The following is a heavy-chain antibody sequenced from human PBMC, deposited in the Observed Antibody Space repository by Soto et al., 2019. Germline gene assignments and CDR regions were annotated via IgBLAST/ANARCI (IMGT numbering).Heavy chain of an antibody. D-gene: IGHD3-9*01. Sequence: QVPLVQSGAEVKKPGSSVKVSCKASGGTFSSYAISWVRQAPGQGLEWMGGIIPIFGTANYAQKFQGRVTITADESTSTAYMELSSLRSEDTAVYYCARSLYYDILTGYYTDPKYYYYGMDVWGQGTTVTVSS. CDR2: IIPIFGTA. V-gene: IGHV1-69*01. CDR3: ARSLYYDILTGYYTDPKYYYYGMDV. J-gene: IGHJ6*02. CDR1: GGTFSSYA.